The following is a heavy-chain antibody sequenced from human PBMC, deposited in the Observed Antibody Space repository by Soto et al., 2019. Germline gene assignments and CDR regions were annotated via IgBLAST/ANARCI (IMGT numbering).Heavy chain of an antibody. V-gene: IGHV1-18*01. J-gene: IGHJ5*01. CDR1: GYTFSSYG. CDR2: ISLYNGNT. D-gene: IGHD6-13*01. Sequence: QVQLVQSGAEVKKPGASVKVSCKPSGYTFSSYGISWVRQAPGQGLEWMGWISLYNGNTNYAQKLQGRVTMTTDTSTSTAYMELRSLRSDDTALYYCARAHRDYSSSWYEFWGQGTLVTVSS. CDR3: ARAHRDYSSSWYEF.